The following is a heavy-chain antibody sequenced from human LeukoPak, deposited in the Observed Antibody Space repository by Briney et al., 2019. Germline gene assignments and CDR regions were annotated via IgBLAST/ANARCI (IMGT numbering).Heavy chain of an antibody. CDR1: GFTFSSYA. CDR3: AKDIGLYYYDT. V-gene: IGHV3-23*01. D-gene: IGHD3-22*01. CDR2: ISGSGGIT. J-gene: IGHJ4*02. Sequence: PGGSLRLSCAASGFTFSSYAMSWVRQAPGKGLEWVSVISGSGGITYYADSVKGRFAISRDNSKNTLYLQMNSLRAEDTAVYYCAKDIGLYYYDTRGQGTLVTVSS.